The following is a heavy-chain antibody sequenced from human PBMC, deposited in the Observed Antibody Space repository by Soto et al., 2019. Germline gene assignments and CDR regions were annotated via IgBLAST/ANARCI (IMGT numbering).Heavy chain of an antibody. CDR2: MNPGSGDT. V-gene: IGHV1-8*01. D-gene: IGHD3-16*01. J-gene: IGHJ5*02. Sequence: GASVKVSCKASGYSFTNNDVTWVRQATGQGLEWMGWMNPGSGDTGYAQKIQGRVTMTSDISIATADMELSSLRSDDTAIYYCARMATFGLLSWFDPWGQGTLVTVSS. CDR3: ARMATFGLLSWFDP. CDR1: GYSFTNND.